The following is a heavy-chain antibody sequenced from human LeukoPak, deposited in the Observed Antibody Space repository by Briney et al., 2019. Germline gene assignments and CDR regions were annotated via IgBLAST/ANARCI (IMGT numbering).Heavy chain of an antibody. CDR1: GFTFSSYA. V-gene: IGHV3-23*01. Sequence: GGSLRLSCAASGFTFSSYAMSWVRQAPGKGLEWVSAISGSGGSTYYAVSVKGRFTISRDNSKNTLYLQMHSLKAEDTAVYYCARDQEDYFDYWGQGTLVTVSS. J-gene: IGHJ4*02. CDR3: ARDQEDYFDY. CDR2: ISGSGGST. D-gene: IGHD2-15*01.